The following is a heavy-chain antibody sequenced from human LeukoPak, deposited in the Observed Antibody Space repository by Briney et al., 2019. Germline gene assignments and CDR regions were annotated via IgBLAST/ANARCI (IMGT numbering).Heavy chain of an antibody. V-gene: IGHV3-15*01. CDR1: GFIFRNYG. D-gene: IGHD3-16*02. J-gene: IGHJ4*02. CDR2: IKTKTDGETT. Sequence: GGSLRLSCAASGFIFRNYGMNWVRQAPGKGLEWVARIKTKTDGETTDYAAPVKGRFTISRDDSKNTLYLQMNSLKTEDTAVYYCTTDYYDYVWGSYRPDYWGQGTLVTVSS. CDR3: TTDYYDYVWGSYRPDY.